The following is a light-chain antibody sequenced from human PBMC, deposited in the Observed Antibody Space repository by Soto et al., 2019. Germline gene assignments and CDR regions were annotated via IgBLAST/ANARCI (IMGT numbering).Light chain of an antibody. V-gene: IGKV3D-11*02. Sequence: TVLTQSPATLSLSPGERATLSCRASQSVDTYLAWYQQKSGRAPRLLIYDVSKRATGIPPRFSGSGAGTDFTLTISSLEPEDSATYYCQQRRSSLTFGGETKLDIK. J-gene: IGKJ4*01. CDR3: QQRRSSLT. CDR1: QSVDTY. CDR2: DVS.